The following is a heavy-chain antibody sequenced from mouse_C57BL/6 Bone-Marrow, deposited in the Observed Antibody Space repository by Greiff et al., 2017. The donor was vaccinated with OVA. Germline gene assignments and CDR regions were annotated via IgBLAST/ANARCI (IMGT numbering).Heavy chain of an antibody. CDR2: INPSTGGT. CDR3: ARKGLTSYYFDY. J-gene: IGHJ2*01. D-gene: IGHD3-1*01. CDR1: GYSFTGYY. Sequence: VQLQQSGPELVKPGASVKISCKASGYSFTGYYMNWVKQSPEKSLEWIGEINPSTGGTTYNQKFKDKATLTVEKSSSTANMQLKSLTSEDSAFYYCARKGLTSYYFDYWGQGTTLTVSS. V-gene: IGHV1-42*01.